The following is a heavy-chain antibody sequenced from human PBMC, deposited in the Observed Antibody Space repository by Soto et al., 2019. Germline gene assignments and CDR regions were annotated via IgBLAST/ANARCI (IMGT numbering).Heavy chain of an antibody. V-gene: IGHV4-34*01. D-gene: IGHD6-13*01. Sequence: SETLSLTCAVYGGSFSGYYWSWIRQPPGKGLEWIGEINHSGSTNYNPSLKSRVTISVDTSKNQFSLKLSSVTAADTAVYYCARGRGYSSSWSYYYYGMDVWGQGTTVTVSS. CDR3: ARGRGYSSSWSYYYYGMDV. CDR2: INHSGST. J-gene: IGHJ6*02. CDR1: GGSFSGYY.